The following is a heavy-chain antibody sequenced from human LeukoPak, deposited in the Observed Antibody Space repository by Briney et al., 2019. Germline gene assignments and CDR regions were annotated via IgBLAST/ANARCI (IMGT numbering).Heavy chain of an antibody. D-gene: IGHD1-26*01. V-gene: IGHV1-8*03. CDR2: MNPNSGNT. CDR3: ARAVGATFDP. Sequence: ASVKVSCKASGYTFTSYYMHWVRQATGQGLEWMGWMNPNSGNTGYAQKFQGRVTITRNTSISTAYMELSSLRSEDTAVYYCARAVGATFDPWGQGTLVTVSS. J-gene: IGHJ5*02. CDR1: GYTFTSYY.